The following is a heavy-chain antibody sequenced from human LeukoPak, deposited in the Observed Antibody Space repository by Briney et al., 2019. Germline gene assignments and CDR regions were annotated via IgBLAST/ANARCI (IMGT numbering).Heavy chain of an antibody. J-gene: IGHJ3*02. CDR2: IYYSGST. CDR1: GGSLSSYY. CDR3: AGPVSEYGSGSYSYEAFDI. V-gene: IGHV4-59*08. D-gene: IGHD3-10*01. Sequence: SGTLSLTCTVSGGSLSSYYWSWVRQPPGKGLEWVGYIYYSGSTKYNTSLMRRANISVATSTKQSSLMLSSMTAADTAVYYCAGPVSEYGSGSYSYEAFDIWGQGTMVTVSS.